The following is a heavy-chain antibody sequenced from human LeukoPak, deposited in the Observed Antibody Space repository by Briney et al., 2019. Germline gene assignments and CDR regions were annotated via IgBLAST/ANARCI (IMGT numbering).Heavy chain of an antibody. D-gene: IGHD3-22*01. Sequence: PSETLSLTCTVSGGSISSSSYYWGWIRQPPGKGLEWIGSIYYSGSTYYNPSLKSRVTMSVDTSKNQFSLKLSSVTAADTAVYYCASSHPGYYDSSGYYYWGQGTLVTVSS. CDR1: GGSISSSSYY. V-gene: IGHV4-39*07. CDR3: ASSHPGYYDSSGYYY. J-gene: IGHJ4*02. CDR2: IYYSGST.